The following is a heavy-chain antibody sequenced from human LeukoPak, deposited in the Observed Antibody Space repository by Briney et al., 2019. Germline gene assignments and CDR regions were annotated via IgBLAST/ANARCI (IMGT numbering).Heavy chain of an antibody. Sequence: ATVKISCKVSGYTFTDYYMHWVQQAPGKGLEWMGLVDPEDGETKYAEKLQGRVTITADTSTDTAYMELSSLRSDDTAVYYCATEGTIFGGEFDYWGQGTLVTVSS. J-gene: IGHJ4*02. CDR2: VDPEDGET. CDR1: GYTFTDYY. V-gene: IGHV1-69-2*01. CDR3: ATEGTIFGGEFDY. D-gene: IGHD3-3*01.